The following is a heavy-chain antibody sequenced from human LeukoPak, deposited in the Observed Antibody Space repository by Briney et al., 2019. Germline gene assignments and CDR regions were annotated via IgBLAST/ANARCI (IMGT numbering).Heavy chain of an antibody. CDR2: IKSDGSN. V-gene: IGHV3-74*01. J-gene: IGHJ5*02. CDR3: ARDGTITIFGVATGWFDP. D-gene: IGHD3-3*01. CDR1: GFTFSSYW. Sequence: PGGSLRLSCEASGFTFSSYWMHWVRQAPGKGLVWVSRIKSDGSNYYADSVKGRFTISRDNAKNTLYLQMNSLRAEDTAVYYCARDGTITIFGVATGWFDPWGQGTLVTVSS.